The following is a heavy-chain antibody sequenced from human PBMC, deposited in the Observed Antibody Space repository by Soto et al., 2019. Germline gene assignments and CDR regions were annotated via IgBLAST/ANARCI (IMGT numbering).Heavy chain of an antibody. CDR2: ISGTRGYI. CDR1: GFILSDYS. Sequence: GGSLRLSCAASGFILSDYSMNWVRQAPGNGLEWVSSISGTRGYIYYGDSVKGRFTISRDNAKNSVVLQMNNLRAEDTAVYYCARDWAAALDYWGPGTLGTVSS. J-gene: IGHJ4*02. D-gene: IGHD6-13*01. V-gene: IGHV3-21*01. CDR3: ARDWAAALDY.